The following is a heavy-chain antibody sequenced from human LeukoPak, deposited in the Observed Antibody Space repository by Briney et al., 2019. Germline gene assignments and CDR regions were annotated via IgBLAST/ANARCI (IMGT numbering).Heavy chain of an antibody. CDR1: GFTFSSNY. CDR2: IYSGGST. V-gene: IGHV3-66*01. CDR3: ARDRTYYHAFDI. D-gene: IGHD1-26*01. Sequence: GGSLTLSCAASGFTFSSNYMSWVRQAPGKGLEWVAVIYSGGSTYYADSVKGRFTISRDNSKNTLYLQMNSVRAEDTAVYYCARDRTYYHAFDIWGQGTMVTVSS. J-gene: IGHJ3*02.